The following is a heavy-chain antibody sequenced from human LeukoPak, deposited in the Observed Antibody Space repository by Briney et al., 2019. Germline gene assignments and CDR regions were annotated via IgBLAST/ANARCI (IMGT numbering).Heavy chain of an antibody. CDR1: GFTFSSYA. CDR2: ISYDGSNK. Sequence: GRSLRLPCAASGFTFSSYAMHWVRQAPGKGLEWVAVISYDGSNKYYADSVKGRFTISRDNSKNTLYLQMNSLRAEDTAVYYCARAIIAVAGTGYYYYGMDVWGQGTTVTVSS. CDR3: ARAIIAVAGTGYYYYGMDV. J-gene: IGHJ6*02. V-gene: IGHV3-30*04. D-gene: IGHD6-19*01.